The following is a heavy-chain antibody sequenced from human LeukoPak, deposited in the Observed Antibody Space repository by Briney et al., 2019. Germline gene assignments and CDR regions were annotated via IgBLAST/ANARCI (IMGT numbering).Heavy chain of an antibody. V-gene: IGHV3-21*01. CDR2: ISSSSSYI. CDR3: ARDLGLPGYYGSGSYSDY. Sequence: GGSLRLSCAASGFTFSNYGMNWVRQAPGKGLEWVSSISSSSSYIYYADSVKGRFTISRDNAKNSLYLQMNSLRAEDTAVYYCARDLGLPGYYGSGSYSDYWGQGTLVTVSS. J-gene: IGHJ4*02. D-gene: IGHD3-10*01. CDR1: GFTFSNYG.